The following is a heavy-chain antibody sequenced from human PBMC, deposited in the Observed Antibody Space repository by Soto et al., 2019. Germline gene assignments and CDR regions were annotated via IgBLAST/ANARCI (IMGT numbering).Heavy chain of an antibody. CDR2: ISAYNGNT. J-gene: IGHJ4*02. CDR3: GKSSGCYSFDY. V-gene: IGHV1-18*01. Sequence: ASVKVSCKASGYTFTSYGISWVRQAPGQGLEWMGWISAYNGNTNYAQKLQGRVTMTTDTSTSTAYMELRSLRSDDTAVYYCGKSSGCYSFDYWARETLVTVSS. CDR1: GYTFTSYG. D-gene: IGHD6-19*01.